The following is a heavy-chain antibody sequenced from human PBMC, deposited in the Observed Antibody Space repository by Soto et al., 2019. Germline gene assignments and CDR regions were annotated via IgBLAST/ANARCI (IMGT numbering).Heavy chain of an antibody. CDR3: ARGESDTAMVSYLGY. Sequence: QVQLVQSGAEVKKHRSSVKVSCKASGGTFSSYAISWVRQAPGQGLEWMGGIIPIFGTAHYAQKFQGSVTITAGESTSSADMERSRLRSEDTAVYYWARGESDTAMVSYLGYRGQGTLVTVSS. CDR2: IIPIFGTA. J-gene: IGHJ4*02. V-gene: IGHV1-69*01. CDR1: GGTFSSYA. D-gene: IGHD5-18*01.